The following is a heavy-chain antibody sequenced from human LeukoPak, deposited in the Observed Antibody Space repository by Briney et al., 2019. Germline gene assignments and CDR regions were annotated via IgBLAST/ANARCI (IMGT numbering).Heavy chain of an antibody. J-gene: IGHJ4*02. CDR2: IDTTTGNP. CDR1: GYPFSAHF. CDR3: VRGTPTPGMDY. V-gene: IGHV7-4-1*02. Sequence: ASVKVSCKASGYPFSAHFLDWVRQAPGQGLEWMGNIDTTTGNPRYAQDFTGRFVFSLDTSVSTAYLQITSLKADDTAAYYCVRGTPTPGMDYWGQGTQVTVSS. D-gene: IGHD3-10*01.